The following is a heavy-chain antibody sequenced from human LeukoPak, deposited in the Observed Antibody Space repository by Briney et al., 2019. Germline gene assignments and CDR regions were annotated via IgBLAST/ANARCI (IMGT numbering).Heavy chain of an antibody. V-gene: IGHV4-39*01. CDR2: IYHSGST. CDR1: GGSISSSSYY. J-gene: IGHJ3*02. D-gene: IGHD2-2*02. CDR3: ARQGIKYQVLYDPRGAFDI. Sequence: SETLSLTCTVSGGSISSSSYYWGWIRQPPGKGLEWIGNIYHSGSTYYNPSLKSRVTTSVDTSKNQFSLKLSSVTAADTAVYYCARQGIKYQVLYDPRGAFDIWGQGTMVTVSS.